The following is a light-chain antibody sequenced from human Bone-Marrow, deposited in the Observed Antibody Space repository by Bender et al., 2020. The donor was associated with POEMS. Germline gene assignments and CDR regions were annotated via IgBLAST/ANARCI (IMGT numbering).Light chain of an antibody. J-gene: IGLJ3*02. V-gene: IGLV3-27*01. CDR2: EDS. Sequence: SFGLTQPPSVSVSPGQTARITCSGDALPKQYAYWYQQKPGQAPALLIYEDSKRPSIISDRFSGSNSGTTVTLTISRAQVEDEGDYYCFSVDDNNLGVFGGGTKLAVL. CDR3: FSVDDNNLGV. CDR1: ALPKQY.